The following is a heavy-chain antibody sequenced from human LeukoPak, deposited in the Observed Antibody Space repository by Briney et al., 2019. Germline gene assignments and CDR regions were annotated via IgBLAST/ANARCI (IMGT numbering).Heavy chain of an antibody. J-gene: IGHJ4*02. D-gene: IGHD3-16*02. CDR3: ARDPPYYDYVWGSYRQ. Sequence: SETLSLTCTVSGGSISSYYWSWIRQPAGKGLEWIGRIYTSGSTNYNPSLKSRVTMSVDTSKNQFSLKLSSVTAADTAVYYCARDPPYYDYVWGSYRQWGQGTLVTVS. V-gene: IGHV4-4*07. CDR2: IYTSGST. CDR1: GGSISSYY.